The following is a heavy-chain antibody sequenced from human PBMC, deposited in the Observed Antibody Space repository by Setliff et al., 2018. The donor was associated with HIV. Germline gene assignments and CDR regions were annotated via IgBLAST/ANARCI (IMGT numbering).Heavy chain of an antibody. CDR2: VYASGET. D-gene: IGHD2-2*01. V-gene: IGHV4-4*09. Sequence: SETLSLTCTVSGDSISSYSWNWIRQPPGRGLEWIGYVYASGETNYNPSLKRRVTMSTDTSRNQFFLNLNYATAADTAVYFCARRVLQDSTITSSNWFDSWGRGTLVTVSS. J-gene: IGHJ5*01. CDR1: GDSISSYS. CDR3: ARRVLQDSTITSSNWFDS.